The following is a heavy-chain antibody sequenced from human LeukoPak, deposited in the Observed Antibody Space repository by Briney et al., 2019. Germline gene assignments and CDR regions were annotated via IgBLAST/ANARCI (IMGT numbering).Heavy chain of an antibody. J-gene: IGHJ5*02. D-gene: IGHD6-19*01. CDR1: GFTFGSYA. V-gene: IGHV3-23*01. CDR3: AKGSGSGWYGWFAP. Sequence: PGGSLRLSCAASGFTFGSYAMTWVRQAPGKGLEWVSSIDASGGSTYYADSVKGRFTISRDNSNNTFYLQMNTLRADDTAVYYCAKGSGSGWYGWFAPWGQGTLVTVSS. CDR2: IDASGGST.